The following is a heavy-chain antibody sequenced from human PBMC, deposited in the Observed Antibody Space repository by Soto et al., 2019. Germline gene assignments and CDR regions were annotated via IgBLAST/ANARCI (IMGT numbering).Heavy chain of an antibody. CDR3: ARDQGVAAAGITWFDP. Sequence: QVQLQESGPGLVKPSQTLSLTCTVSGGSTSSDNYWSWIRQPPGKGLEWIGHIHSSGSTNYNPSLKSRVTMSVDTSKNQFSLRLMSLTAADTAVYYCARDQGVAAAGITWFDPWGQGSLVTVSS. J-gene: IGHJ5*02. CDR2: IHSSGST. D-gene: IGHD6-13*01. CDR1: GGSTSSDNY. V-gene: IGHV4-30-4*01.